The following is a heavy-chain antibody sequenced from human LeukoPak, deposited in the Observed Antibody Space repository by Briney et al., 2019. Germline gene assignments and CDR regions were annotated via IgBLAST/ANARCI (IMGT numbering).Heavy chain of an antibody. Sequence: GGSLRLSCAASGFTFDDYGMSWVRQAPGKGLEWVSSISSSSSYIYYADSVKGRFTISRDNAKNSLYLQMNSLRAEDTAVYYCASGSLWFGDYWGQGTLVTVSS. CDR1: GFTFDDYG. J-gene: IGHJ4*02. CDR3: ASGSLWFGDY. V-gene: IGHV3-21*01. CDR2: ISSSSSYI. D-gene: IGHD3-10*01.